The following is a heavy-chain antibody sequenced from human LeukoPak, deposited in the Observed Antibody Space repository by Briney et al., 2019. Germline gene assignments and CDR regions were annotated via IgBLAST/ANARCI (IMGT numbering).Heavy chain of an antibody. CDR3: AKDPHPYGDSVGGYHFDY. CDR2: ISYGGDNT. J-gene: IGHJ4*02. Sequence: GGSLRLSCAASGFTFTDYAMNWVRQAPGKGLEWVSGISYGGDNTYYADSVKGRFTISRDNPRNTLNLALNSLRAEDPAVYYCAKDPHPYGDSVGGYHFDYWGQGTLVTVSS. CDR1: GFTFTDYA. V-gene: IGHV3-23*01. D-gene: IGHD4-17*01.